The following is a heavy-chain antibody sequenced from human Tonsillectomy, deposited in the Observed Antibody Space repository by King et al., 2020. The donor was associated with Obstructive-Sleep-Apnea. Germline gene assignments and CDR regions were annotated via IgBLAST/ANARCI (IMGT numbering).Heavy chain of an antibody. CDR1: GFTFSNYG. V-gene: IGHV3-30*02. CDR2: IRYDGSNK. CDR3: ARGSYSSGWEGDY. D-gene: IGHD6-19*01. J-gene: IGHJ4*02. Sequence: QLVQSGGGVVQPGRSLRLSCAASGFTFSNYGMHWVRQAPGKGLEWVAFIRYDGSNKYYRDSVKGRFTISRDNSKNTQYLQMNSLRPEDTAVYYCARGSYSSGWEGDYWGQGTLVIVSS.